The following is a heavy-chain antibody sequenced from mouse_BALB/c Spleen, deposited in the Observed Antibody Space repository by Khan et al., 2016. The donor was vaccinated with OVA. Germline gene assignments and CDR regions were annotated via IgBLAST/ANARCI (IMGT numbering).Heavy chain of an antibody. D-gene: IGHD4-1*01. Sequence: QVQLQQSGPELVKPGASVKMSCKASGYTFTDYVMNWVKQRNGQGLEWIGQIYPGSDSTYYNEKFKGKATLTADRSSSTAYMQLSNLTSEDSAVYFCARAGWDVFAYWGQGTLVTFSA. J-gene: IGHJ3*01. CDR2: IYPGSDST. V-gene: IGHV1-77*01. CDR3: ARAGWDVFAY. CDR1: GYTFTDYV.